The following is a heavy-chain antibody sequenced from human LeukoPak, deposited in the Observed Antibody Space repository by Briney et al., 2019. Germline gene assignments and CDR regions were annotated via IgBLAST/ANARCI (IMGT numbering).Heavy chain of an antibody. Sequence: PGGSLRLSCAASGTTFDSHYMTWVRQTPEKGLEWVANINQDGSEKNYVDSVKGRFTISRDNAKKSLYLQMNSLRAEDTAVYYCAGAAGWESAYWGQGTLVTVSS. J-gene: IGHJ4*02. D-gene: IGHD1-26*01. CDR3: AGAAGWESAY. V-gene: IGHV3-7*01. CDR2: INQDGSEK. CDR1: GTTFDSHY.